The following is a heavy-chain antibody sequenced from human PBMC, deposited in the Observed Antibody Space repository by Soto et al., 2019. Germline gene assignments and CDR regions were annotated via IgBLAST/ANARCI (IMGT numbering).Heavy chain of an antibody. Sequence: SETLSLTCAVSGYSISSGYYWGCIRQPPGKGLEWIGSIYHSGSTYYNPSLKSRVTISVDTSKNQFSLKLSSVTAADTAVYYCARDWVYDILTGPNWFDPWGQGTLVTVSS. CDR2: IYHSGST. D-gene: IGHD3-9*01. CDR1: GYSISSGYY. V-gene: IGHV4-38-2*02. J-gene: IGHJ5*02. CDR3: ARDWVYDILTGPNWFDP.